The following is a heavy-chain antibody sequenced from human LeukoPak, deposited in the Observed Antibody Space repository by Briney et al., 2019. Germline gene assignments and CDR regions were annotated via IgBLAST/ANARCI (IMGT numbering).Heavy chain of an antibody. CDR2: IYSGGST. D-gene: IGHD2-2*01. Sequence: PGGSLRLSCAASGFTVSSNYMSWVRQAPGKGLEWVSVIYSGGSTYYADSVKGRFTISRDNSKNTLYLQMNSLRAEDTAVYYCARVPSKRYHLPYFDYWAREPWSPSPQ. CDR3: ARVPSKRYHLPYFDY. V-gene: IGHV3-66*02. CDR1: GFTVSSNY. J-gene: IGHJ4*02.